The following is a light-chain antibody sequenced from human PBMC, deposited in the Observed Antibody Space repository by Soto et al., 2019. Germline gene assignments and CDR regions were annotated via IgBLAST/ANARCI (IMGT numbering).Light chain of an antibody. CDR1: SSDVGGYNY. J-gene: IGLJ1*01. V-gene: IGLV2-14*01. Sequence: QSALTQPASVSGSPGQSITISCTGTSSDVGGYNYVSWYQQHPDKAPKLMIYDVTNRPSGVSNRFSGSKSGNTASLTISGLQAEDEADYYCSSSTSSSTYVFGTGTKVTVL. CDR2: DVT. CDR3: SSSTSSSTYV.